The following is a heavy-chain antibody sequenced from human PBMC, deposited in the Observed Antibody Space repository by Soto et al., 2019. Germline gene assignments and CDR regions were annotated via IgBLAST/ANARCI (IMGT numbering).Heavy chain of an antibody. D-gene: IGHD5-18*01. CDR3: ARESYSFGRAFDI. Sequence: SETLSLTCTVSGGSINSDGYYWSWIRQHPKKGLEWIGYINYCGTTYYNPSLESRLTISVDTSKNQFSLQLTSVIAADTALYYCARESYSFGRAFDIWGHGTLVTVSS. CDR1: GGSINSDGYY. CDR2: INYCGTT. J-gene: IGHJ4*01. V-gene: IGHV4-31*03.